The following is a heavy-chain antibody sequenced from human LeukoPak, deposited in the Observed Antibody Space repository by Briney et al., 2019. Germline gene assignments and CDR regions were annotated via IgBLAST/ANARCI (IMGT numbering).Heavy chain of an antibody. D-gene: IGHD3-10*01. J-gene: IGHJ5*02. CDR1: GDSISSGDYY. Sequence: SETLSLTCTVSGDSISSGDYYWSWVRQPPGKGLEWIGYIYSSGTAYYNPSLKSRLTISIDTFNNQFSLQLTSVTAAGTAVYYCARSQGGYGSGRGWFDPWGQGTLVTVSS. CDR3: ARSQGGYGSGRGWFDP. CDR2: IYSSGTA. V-gene: IGHV4-30-4*01.